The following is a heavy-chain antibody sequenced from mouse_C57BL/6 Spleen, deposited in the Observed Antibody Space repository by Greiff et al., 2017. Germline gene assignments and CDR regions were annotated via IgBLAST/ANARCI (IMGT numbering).Heavy chain of an antibody. Sequence: VQLQQSGPELVKPGASVKISCKASGYAFSSSWMNWVKQRPGKGLEWIGRIYPGDGDTNYNGKFKGKATLTADKSSSTAYMQLSSLTSEDSAVYFCAREDGYFDDWGQGTTLTVSS. J-gene: IGHJ2*01. CDR1: GYAFSSSW. V-gene: IGHV1-82*01. D-gene: IGHD2-3*01. CDR2: IYPGDGDT. CDR3: AREDGYFDD.